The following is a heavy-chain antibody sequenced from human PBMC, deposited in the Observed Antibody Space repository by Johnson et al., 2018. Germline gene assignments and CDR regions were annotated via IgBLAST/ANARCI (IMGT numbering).Heavy chain of an antibody. D-gene: IGHD4-11*01. CDR2: ISGSGGST. V-gene: IGHV3-23*04. J-gene: IGHJ6*02. Sequence: VQLVESGGGLVQPGGSLRLSCAASGFTFSSYAMSWVRQAPGKGLEWVSAISGSGGSTYYADSVKGRFTITRDNSKNTLYLQMNSLRAEDTAVYYWAKGQAVTTFDYYYYGMDVWGQGTTVTVSS. CDR3: AKGQAVTTFDYYYYGMDV. CDR1: GFTFSSYA.